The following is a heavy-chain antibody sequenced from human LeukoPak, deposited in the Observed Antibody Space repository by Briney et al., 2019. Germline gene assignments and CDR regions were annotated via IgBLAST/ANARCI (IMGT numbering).Heavy chain of an antibody. V-gene: IGHV3-9*01. CDR2: ISWNSHTI. CDR3: ARTKQFDY. CDR1: GFNFCDYA. D-gene: IGHD2-8*01. Sequence: GGSLRLSCAASGFNFCDYAMHWVRQAPGKGLEWVSGISWNSHTIAYADSVRGRFTISRDNSKNTLYLQMNSLRAEDTAVYYCARTKQFDYWGQGTLVTVSS. J-gene: IGHJ4*02.